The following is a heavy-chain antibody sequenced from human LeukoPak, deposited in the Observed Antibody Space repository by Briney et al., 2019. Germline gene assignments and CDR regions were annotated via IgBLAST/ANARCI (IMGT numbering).Heavy chain of an antibody. Sequence: GGSLRLSCAASGFTFSSYSMNWVRQAPGKGLEWVSSISSSSSYIYYADSVKGRFTISRDNAKNSLYLQMNSLRAEDTAVYYCAIDLPYHPIDYWGQGTLVTVSS. CDR2: ISSSSSYI. J-gene: IGHJ4*02. CDR1: GFTFSSYS. V-gene: IGHV3-21*01. D-gene: IGHD2-2*01. CDR3: AIDLPYHPIDY.